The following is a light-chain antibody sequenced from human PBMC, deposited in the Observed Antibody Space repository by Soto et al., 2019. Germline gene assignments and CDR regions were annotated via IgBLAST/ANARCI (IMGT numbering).Light chain of an antibody. Sequence: EIVLTQSPGTLSLSPGERATLSCRASQSVSSSYLAWYQQKPGQAPRLLIYGASSRATGIPDRFSGSGSGTDFTLTISRLEPEDFAVYYYQQYFSSPPLYTFGQGTKLEIK. J-gene: IGKJ2*01. CDR2: GAS. V-gene: IGKV3-20*01. CDR1: QSVSSSY. CDR3: QQYFSSPPLYT.